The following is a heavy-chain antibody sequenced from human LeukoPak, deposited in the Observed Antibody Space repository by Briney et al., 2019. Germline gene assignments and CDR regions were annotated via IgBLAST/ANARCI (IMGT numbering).Heavy chain of an antibody. J-gene: IGHJ4*02. CDR2: ISSSGSTI. D-gene: IGHD6-13*01. CDR1: GFTFSDYY. Sequence: GGSLRLSCAASGFTFSDYYMSWIRQAPGKGLEWVSYISSSGSTIYYADSVKGRFTTSRDNAKNSLYLQMNSLRAEDTAVYYCAREFEAAAGHFDYWGQGTLVTVSS. V-gene: IGHV3-11*04. CDR3: AREFEAAAGHFDY.